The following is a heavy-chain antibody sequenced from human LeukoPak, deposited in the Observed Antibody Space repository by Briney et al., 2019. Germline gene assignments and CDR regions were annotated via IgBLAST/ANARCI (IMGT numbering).Heavy chain of an antibody. CDR1: GFTFSSYE. V-gene: IGHV3-48*03. Sequence: GGSLRLSCPASGFTFSSYEMNWVRQAPGKGLEWVSYISSSGSTIYYADSVKGRFTISRDNAKNSLYLQMNSLRAEDTAVYYCARDYVHAFDIWGQGTMVTVSS. CDR3: ARDYVHAFDI. CDR2: ISSSGSTI. D-gene: IGHD3-16*01. J-gene: IGHJ3*02.